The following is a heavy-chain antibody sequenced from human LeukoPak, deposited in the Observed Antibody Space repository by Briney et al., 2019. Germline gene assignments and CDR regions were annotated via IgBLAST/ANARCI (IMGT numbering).Heavy chain of an antibody. D-gene: IGHD6-25*01. CDR1: GFTFDDYG. CDR3: ARDSRSDGHYFYYMDV. Sequence: GGSLRLSCAAPGFTFDDYGMSWVRQAPGKGLEWVSGINWNGGSTGYADSVKGRFTISRDNSKNTLYVQMNSLRAEDTAVYFCARDSRSDGHYFYYMDVWGKGTTVTVSS. V-gene: IGHV3-20*04. CDR2: INWNGGST. J-gene: IGHJ6*03.